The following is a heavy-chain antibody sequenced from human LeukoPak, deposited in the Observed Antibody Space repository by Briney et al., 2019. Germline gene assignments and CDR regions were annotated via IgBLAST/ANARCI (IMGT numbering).Heavy chain of an antibody. D-gene: IGHD6-6*01. Sequence: SETLSLTCTVSGGSINSFYCTWLRQPAGRGLAWVGRIYSSGSTNFNPSLKRRVTMSVDTSKNQFSLRLSSVTAADTAAYFCARESWRSKSIDFDSWGQGTLVTVSS. CDR1: GGSINSFY. V-gene: IGHV4-4*07. CDR3: ARESWRSKSIDFDS. J-gene: IGHJ4*02. CDR2: IYSSGST.